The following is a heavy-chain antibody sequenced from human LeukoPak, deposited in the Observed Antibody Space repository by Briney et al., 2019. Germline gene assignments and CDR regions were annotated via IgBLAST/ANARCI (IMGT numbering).Heavy chain of an antibody. V-gene: IGHV4-59*01. J-gene: IGHJ5*02. CDR3: ARETYYYDSSGSFNWFDP. CDR1: GGSISSYY. CDR2: IYYSGST. Sequence: SETLSLTCTVSGGSISSYYWSWIRQPLGKGLEWIGYIYYSGSTNYNPSLKSRVTISVDTSKNQFSLKLSSVTAAGTAVYYCARETYYYDSSGSFNWFDPWGQGTLVTVSS. D-gene: IGHD3-22*01.